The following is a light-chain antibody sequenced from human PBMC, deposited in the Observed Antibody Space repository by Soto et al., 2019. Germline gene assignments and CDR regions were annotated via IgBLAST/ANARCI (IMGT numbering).Light chain of an antibody. CDR3: TSYTSSSTLG. CDR1: SSDVGGYNY. CDR2: EVS. V-gene: IGLV2-14*01. J-gene: IGLJ2*01. Sequence: QSALTQPASVSGSPGQSITISCTGTSSDVGGYNYVSWYQQHSGKAPKLMIYEVSNRPSGVSNRFSGSKSGNTPSLTISGLQAEDEADYYCTSYTSSSTLGFGGGTQLTVL.